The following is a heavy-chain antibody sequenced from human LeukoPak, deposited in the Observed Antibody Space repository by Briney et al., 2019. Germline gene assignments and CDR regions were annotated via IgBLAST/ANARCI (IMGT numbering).Heavy chain of an antibody. CDR1: GYTFTSYD. V-gene: IGHV1-8*01. D-gene: IGHD6-13*01. CDR2: MNPNSGNT. CDR3: ARGEAAAGIYYFDY. Sequence: ASVKVSCKASGYTFTSYDINWVRQATGQGLEWMGWMNPNSGNTGYAQKFQGRVTMTRNTSISTAYMELSSLRSEDTAVYYCARGEAAAGIYYFDYWGQGTLVTVSS. J-gene: IGHJ4*02.